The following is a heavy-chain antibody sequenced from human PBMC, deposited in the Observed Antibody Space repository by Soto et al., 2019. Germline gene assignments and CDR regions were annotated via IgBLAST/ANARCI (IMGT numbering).Heavy chain of an antibody. CDR1: GFSLSTSGVG. J-gene: IGHJ4*02. CDR3: AHRHVVDGSGWDVGVFDY. Sequence: ITLKESGPPTVKPSQTVALTCNFSGFSLSTSGVGVDWIRQPPGKALECLGIIYWDDDRRYSPSLKNRLTITKDTSEIEVVLIRTNMDPEDTVTYYCAHRHVVDGSGWDVGVFDYRCQGFLVTASS. CDR2: IYWDDDR. V-gene: IGHV2-5*02. D-gene: IGHD2-15*01.